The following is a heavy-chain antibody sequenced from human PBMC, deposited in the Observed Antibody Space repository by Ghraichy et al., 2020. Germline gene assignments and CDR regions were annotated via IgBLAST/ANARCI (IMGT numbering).Heavy chain of an antibody. CDR1: GFALGTFW. CDR3: ARDIGYKCFDN. J-gene: IGHJ4*02. Sequence: GGSLRLSCSDSGFALGTFWMTWVRQAPGKGLECLADISPSGSQTYFVDSVKGRFTISRDNAKNSLYLQMNDLRAEDTAVYYCARDIGYKCFDNWGQGTLVTVSS. D-gene: IGHD5-24*01. V-gene: IGHV3-7*03. CDR2: ISPSGSQT.